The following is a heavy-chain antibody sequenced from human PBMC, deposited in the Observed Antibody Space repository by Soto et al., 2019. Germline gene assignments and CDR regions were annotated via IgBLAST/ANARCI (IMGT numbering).Heavy chain of an antibody. J-gene: IGHJ5*01. CDR1: GDSISNLDYF. CDR2: IYKSATT. D-gene: IGHD7-27*01. Sequence: SETLSLTCSVSGDSISNLDYFLAWISQPPGQALEYTGYIYKSATTYYNPSFESRVAISVXTSXSQFSLNVTSVTAADTAVYFCARGRHRLTGRCFPNWFDSWDQGSL. CDR3: ARGRHRLTGRCFPNWFDS. V-gene: IGHV4-30-4*01.